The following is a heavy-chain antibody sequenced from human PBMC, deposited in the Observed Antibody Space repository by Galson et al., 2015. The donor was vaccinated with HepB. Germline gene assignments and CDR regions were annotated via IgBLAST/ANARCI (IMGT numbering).Heavy chain of an antibody. CDR3: ARDFSWRQFGS. V-gene: IGHV3-53*01. CDR2: VYSEDYL. Sequence: LRLSCAVSGFTASSNYLSWVRQAPGKGLECVSVVYSEDYLYYADSVRGRFTISRDDSKNTVYLQMNSLRVEDTAVYYCARDFSWRQFGSWGQGTLVTVSS. J-gene: IGHJ4*02. CDR1: GFTASSNY.